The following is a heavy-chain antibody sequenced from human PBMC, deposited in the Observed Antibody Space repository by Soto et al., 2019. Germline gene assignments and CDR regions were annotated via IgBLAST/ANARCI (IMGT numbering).Heavy chain of an antibody. D-gene: IGHD3-16*01. CDR3: ARSKGDGMDV. CDR1: GGSISSYY. J-gene: IGHJ6*02. V-gene: IGHV4-59*01. Sequence: NPSETLSLTCTVSGGSISSYYWSWIRQPPGKGLEWIGYIYYSGSTNYNPSLKSRVTISVDTSKNQFSLKLSSVTAADTAVYYCARSKGDGMDVWGQGTTVTVSS. CDR2: IYYSGST.